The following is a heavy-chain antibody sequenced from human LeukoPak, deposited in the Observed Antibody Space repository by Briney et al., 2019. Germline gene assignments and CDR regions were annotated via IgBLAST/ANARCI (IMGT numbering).Heavy chain of an antibody. D-gene: IGHD3-3*01. CDR2: ISAYNGNT. CDR1: GYTFTSYG. J-gene: IGHJ4*02. V-gene: IGHV1-18*01. CDR3: ARYYDFWSGYSKYYFDY. Sequence: ASVKVSCTPSGYTFTSYGISWVRQAPGQGLEWMGWISAYNGNTNYAQKLQGRVTMTTDTSTSTAYMELRSLRSDVTAVYYCARYYDFWSGYSKYYFDYWGQGTLVTVSS.